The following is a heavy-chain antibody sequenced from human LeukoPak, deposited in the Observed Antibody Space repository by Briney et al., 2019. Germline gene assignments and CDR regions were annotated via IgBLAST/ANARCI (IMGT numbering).Heavy chain of an antibody. CDR3: ARDRVLSLSMVRDTFYGMDV. D-gene: IGHD3-10*01. Sequence: SETLSLTCTVSGGSIRSGDYYWSWVRQHPGEGLEWIGFIFYSGSTSYNPSLKSRVTMSVDTSKNQFSLILRSVTAADTAVYYCARDRVLSLSMVRDTFYGMDVWGQGTTVTVSS. V-gene: IGHV4-31*03. CDR1: GGSIRSGDYY. J-gene: IGHJ6*02. CDR2: IFYSGST.